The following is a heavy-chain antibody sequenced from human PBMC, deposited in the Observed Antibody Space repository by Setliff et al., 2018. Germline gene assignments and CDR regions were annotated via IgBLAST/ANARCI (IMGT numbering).Heavy chain of an antibody. CDR2: IYYSGST. V-gene: IGHV4-39*07. CDR1: GGSISSSSYY. Sequence: SETLSLTCPVSGGSISSSSYYWGWIRQPPGKGLEWIGSIYYSGSTYYNPSLKSRVTISVDTSENQFSLKLSSVTAADTAVYYCARGTDYYDSSGYYALGGFDYWGQGTLVTVSS. D-gene: IGHD3-22*01. J-gene: IGHJ4*02. CDR3: ARGTDYYDSSGYYALGGFDY.